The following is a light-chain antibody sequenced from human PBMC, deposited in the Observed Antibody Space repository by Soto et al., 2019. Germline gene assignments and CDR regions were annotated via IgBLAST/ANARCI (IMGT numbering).Light chain of an antibody. CDR1: SSNIGGNS. CDR2: VDN. J-gene: IGLJ1*01. CDR3: GSWDSSLSAYV. Sequence: QSVMTQPPSVSAAPGQTVTISCSGSSSNIGGNSVSWYQQLPGTAPKLLIYVDNKRPSGMPDRFSGSKYCTSATLGITGCQTGDEADYYCGSWDSSLSAYVFGTGTKLTVL. V-gene: IGLV1-51*01.